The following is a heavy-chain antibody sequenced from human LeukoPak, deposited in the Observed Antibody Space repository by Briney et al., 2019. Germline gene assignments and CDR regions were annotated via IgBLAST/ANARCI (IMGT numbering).Heavy chain of an antibody. D-gene: IGHD3-10*01. V-gene: IGHV1-8*01. J-gene: IGHJ4*02. CDR3: ARGGRDYYGSGSSRFDY. Sequence: ASVKVSCKASGYTFTSYDINWVRQATGQGLEWMGWMNHNSGNTGYAQKFQGRVTMTSNTSISSAYMELSSLRSEDTAVYYCARGGRDYYGSGSSRFDYWGQGTLVTVSS. CDR2: MNHNSGNT. CDR1: GYTFTSYD.